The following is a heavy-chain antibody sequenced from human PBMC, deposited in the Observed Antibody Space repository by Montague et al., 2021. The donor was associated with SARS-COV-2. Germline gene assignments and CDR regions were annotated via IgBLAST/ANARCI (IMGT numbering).Heavy chain of an antibody. CDR1: GGSISSSSYY. D-gene: IGHD3-3*01. CDR2: ICYSGST. CDR3: ASQTLGITIFGVVNGRWFDP. V-gene: IGHV4-39*01. J-gene: IGHJ5*02. Sequence: SETLSLTCTVSGGSISSSSYYWGWIRQPPGKGLEWIGSICYSGSTYYNPSLKSRVTISVDTSKNQFSLKLSSVTAADTAVYYCASQTLGITIFGVVNGRWFDPWGQGTLVTVSS.